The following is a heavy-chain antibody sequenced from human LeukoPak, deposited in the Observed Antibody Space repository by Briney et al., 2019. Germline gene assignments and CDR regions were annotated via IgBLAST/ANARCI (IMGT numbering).Heavy chain of an antibody. D-gene: IGHD3-10*01. V-gene: IGHV3-74*03. CDR2: INRDGSTT. Sequence: GGSLRLSCAASGFTFSNCWVHWVRQAPGKGLVWVSRINRDGSTTKYADSVKGRFTVSRDNAKNTLNLQMNSLRAEDTAVYYCARDKKSGESSEIDYWGQGTLVTVSS. CDR1: GFTFSNCW. J-gene: IGHJ4*02. CDR3: ARDKKSGESSEIDY.